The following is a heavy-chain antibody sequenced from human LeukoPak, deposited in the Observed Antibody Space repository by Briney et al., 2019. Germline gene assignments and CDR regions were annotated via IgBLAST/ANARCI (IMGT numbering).Heavy chain of an antibody. Sequence: GGSLRLSCSASGFTFSSYAMHWVRQAPGKGLEYVSAISSNGGSTYYADSVKGRFTISRDNSKNTLYLQMSSLRAEDTAVYYCVKSRQIVLVKGDFDYWGQGTLVTVSS. V-gene: IGHV3-64D*06. CDR2: ISSNGGST. CDR1: GFTFSSYA. J-gene: IGHJ4*02. CDR3: VKSRQIVLVKGDFDY. D-gene: IGHD3-22*01.